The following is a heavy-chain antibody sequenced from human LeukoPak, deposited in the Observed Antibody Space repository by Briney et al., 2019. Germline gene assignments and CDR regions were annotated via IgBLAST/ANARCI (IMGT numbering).Heavy chain of an antibody. J-gene: IGHJ4*02. D-gene: IGHD6-19*01. V-gene: IGHV5-10-1*01. Sequence: GESLKISCKGSGYSFTTSWISWVRQMPGKGLEWMGRIDPSDSYTNYSPSFQGNVTISADKSIRTAYLQWSSLKASDTAMYYCARQNIPVADPFDYWGQGTLVTVSS. CDR2: IDPSDSYT. CDR3: ARQNIPVADPFDY. CDR1: GYSFTTSW.